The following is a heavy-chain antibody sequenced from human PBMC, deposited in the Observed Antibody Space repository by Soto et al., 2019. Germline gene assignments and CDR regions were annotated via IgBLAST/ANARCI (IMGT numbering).Heavy chain of an antibody. J-gene: IGHJ4*02. CDR1: GFTFSSYW. V-gene: IGHV3-7*01. Sequence: TGGSLRLSCAASGFTFSSYWMSWVRQAPGKGLEWVANIKQDGSKKYYVDSVKGRFTISRDNAKNSLYLQMNSLRAEDTAVYYCARTLYYDSSGYYYTPLFDYWGQGTLVTVSS. D-gene: IGHD3-22*01. CDR2: IKQDGSKK. CDR3: ARTLYYDSSGYYYTPLFDY.